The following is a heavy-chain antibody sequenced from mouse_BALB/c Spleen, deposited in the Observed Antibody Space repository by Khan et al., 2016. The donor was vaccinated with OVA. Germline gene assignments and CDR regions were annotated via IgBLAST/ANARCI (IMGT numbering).Heavy chain of an antibody. J-gene: IGHJ3*01. Sequence: VQLQQSGPELVKPGASVKIPCKASGYTFTDYNMDWAKQSHGKSLEWIGDINPNNGGTIYNQKFKGKATLTVEKSSNTAYMELRSLASEDTAVYYCARLGYGTFGYWGQGTLVTVSA. D-gene: IGHD1-1*01. V-gene: IGHV1-18*01. CDR2: INPNNGGT. CDR3: ARLGYGTFGY. CDR1: GYTFTDYN.